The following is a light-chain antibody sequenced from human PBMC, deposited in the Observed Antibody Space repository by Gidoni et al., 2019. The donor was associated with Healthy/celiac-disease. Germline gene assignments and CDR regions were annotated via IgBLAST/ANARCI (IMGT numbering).Light chain of an antibody. CDR2: AAS. Sequence: DIQMTQSPSSLSASVGDRVTITCRASQSISSYLNWYQQKPGNAPKLLIYAASSLQSGVPSRFSGSGSGTDFTLPISSLQPEDFATYYCQQRYSTPPITFGQXTRLEIK. V-gene: IGKV1-39*01. CDR1: QSISSY. CDR3: QQRYSTPPIT. J-gene: IGKJ5*01.